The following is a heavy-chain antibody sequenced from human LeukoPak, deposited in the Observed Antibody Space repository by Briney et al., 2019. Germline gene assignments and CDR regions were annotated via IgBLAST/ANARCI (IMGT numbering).Heavy chain of an antibody. Sequence: PGGSLRLSCAASGLTFSSYAMSWVRQAPGKGLEWVSAISGSGGSTYYADSVKGRFTISRDNSKNTLYLQMNSLRAEDTAVYYCAKRSTVTTSPIDYWGQGTLVTVSS. CDR3: AKRSTVTTSPIDY. D-gene: IGHD4-11*01. CDR2: ISGSGGST. V-gene: IGHV3-23*01. J-gene: IGHJ4*02. CDR1: GLTFSSYA.